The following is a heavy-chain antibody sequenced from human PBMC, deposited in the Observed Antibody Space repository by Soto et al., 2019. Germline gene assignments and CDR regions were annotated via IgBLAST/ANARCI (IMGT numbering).Heavy chain of an antibody. CDR2: ISGYNGNT. V-gene: IGHV1-18*01. Sequence: GASVKVSCKASGYTFTMYGISWVRQSPGQGLEWMGWISGYNGNTNYAQKFQARVTMTTDTSTSTAYMELRSLRSDDTAVYYCARKDSSSSWFDPWGQGTLVTVSS. J-gene: IGHJ5*02. CDR3: ARKDSSSSWFDP. D-gene: IGHD6-6*01. CDR1: GYTFTMYG.